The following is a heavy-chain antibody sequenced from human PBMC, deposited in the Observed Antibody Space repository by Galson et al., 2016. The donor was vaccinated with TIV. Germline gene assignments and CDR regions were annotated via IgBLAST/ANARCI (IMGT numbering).Heavy chain of an antibody. CDR3: AKDHPSSGWPAFDY. V-gene: IGHV3-23*05. Sequence: SLRLSCAASGFTFSRYAVSWVRQSPGKGLEWVASVNNGNNPYYADSVKGRFTASRDNSNNIFYLQMNALRAEDSALYYCAKDHPSSGWPAFDYWGQGTLVSVSS. D-gene: IGHD6-25*01. CDR1: GFTFSRYA. CDR2: VNNGNNP. J-gene: IGHJ4*02.